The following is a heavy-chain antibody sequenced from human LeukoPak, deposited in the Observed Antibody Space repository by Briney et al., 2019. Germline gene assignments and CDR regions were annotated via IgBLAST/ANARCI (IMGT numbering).Heavy chain of an antibody. V-gene: IGHV4-38-2*02. J-gene: IGHJ4*02. D-gene: IGHD4-17*01. Sequence: PSETLSLTCTVSGYSISSGYYWDWIRQPPGKGLEWIGSIYHSGSTNYNPSLKSRVTISVDTSKNQFSLKLSSVTAADTAVYYCARASYGEIGGVFDYWGQGTLVTVSS. CDR1: GYSISSGYY. CDR2: IYHSGST. CDR3: ARASYGEIGGVFDY.